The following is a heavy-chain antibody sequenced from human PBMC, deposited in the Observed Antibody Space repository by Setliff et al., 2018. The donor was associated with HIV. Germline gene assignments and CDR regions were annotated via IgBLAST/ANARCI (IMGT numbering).Heavy chain of an antibody. CDR2: IYTSGST. J-gene: IGHJ4*02. CDR3: AGGSGSTAPMG. V-gene: IGHV4-4*08. CDR1: GVSISGYY. D-gene: IGHD1-26*01. Sequence: PSETLSRTCTVSGVSISGYYWSWIRQPPGKGLEWIGYIYTSGSTSYNPSLKSRVTISVDTSKNQFSLKLSSVTAADTAVYYCAGGSGSTAPMGWGQGTLVTVSS.